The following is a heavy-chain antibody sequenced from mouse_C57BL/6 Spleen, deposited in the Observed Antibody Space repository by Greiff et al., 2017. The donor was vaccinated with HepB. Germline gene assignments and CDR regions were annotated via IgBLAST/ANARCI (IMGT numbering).Heavy chain of an antibody. CDR3: ARKGLSTYYAMDY. Sequence: QVQLKQPGAELVKPGASVKMSCKASGYTFTSYWITWVKQRPGQGLEWIGDIYPGSGSTNYNEKFKSKATLTVDTSSSTAYMQLSSLTSEDSAVYYCARKGLSTYYAMDYWGQGTSVTVSS. CDR2: IYPGSGST. J-gene: IGHJ4*01. CDR1: GYTFTSYW. V-gene: IGHV1-55*01. D-gene: IGHD5-1*01.